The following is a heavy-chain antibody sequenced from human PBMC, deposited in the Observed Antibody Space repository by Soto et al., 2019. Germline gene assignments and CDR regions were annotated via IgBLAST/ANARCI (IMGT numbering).Heavy chain of an antibody. Sequence: EVQLVESGGGLIQPGGSLRLSCAASGFTVSSNYMNWVRQAPGKGLEWVSVIYSGGNTNYADSVKGRFTISRDNSNNTLYLQMNSLRAEDTAVYYCARDRGGYYGMDVWGQGTTVTVSS. CDR1: GFTVSSNY. J-gene: IGHJ6*02. CDR3: ARDRGGYYGMDV. D-gene: IGHD3-10*01. CDR2: IYSGGNT. V-gene: IGHV3-53*01.